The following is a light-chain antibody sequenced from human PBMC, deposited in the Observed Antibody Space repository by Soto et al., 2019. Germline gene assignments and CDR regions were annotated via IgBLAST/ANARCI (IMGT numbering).Light chain of an antibody. CDR3: QQGNSYPIT. CDR1: QGFSRW. J-gene: IGKJ4*01. Sequence: DLQMTQSPSSVSASVGDRVTIACRGSQGFSRWLAWYQQKPGKAPNLLISTASTLQSGVPSRFSGSGSGTEFTLTITSLQPEDFATYYCQQGNSYPITFGGGTRVESK. V-gene: IGKV1-12*01. CDR2: TAS.